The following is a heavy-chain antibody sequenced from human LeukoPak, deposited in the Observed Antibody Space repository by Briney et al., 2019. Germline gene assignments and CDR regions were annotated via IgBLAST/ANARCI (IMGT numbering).Heavy chain of an antibody. V-gene: IGHV4-59*01. J-gene: IGHJ5*02. D-gene: IGHD2-15*01. CDR3: ARDLGGYPA. CDR1: GGSIDTYY. Sequence: SETLSLTCTVSGGSIDTYYWNWIRQPPGKGLEWIGYIYYSGSTNYNPSLKSRVTISVDTSKNQFSLKLSSVTAADTAVYYCARDLGGYPAWGQGTLVTVSS. CDR2: IYYSGST.